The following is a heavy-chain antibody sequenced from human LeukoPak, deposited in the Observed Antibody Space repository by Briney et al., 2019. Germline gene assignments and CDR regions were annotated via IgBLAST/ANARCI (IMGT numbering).Heavy chain of an antibody. CDR3: ARSPDLFGVVIRKTDY. Sequence: PGGSLRLSXAASGFTFSNYWMTWVRQAPGKGLEWVANIKQDGSEKYYVDSVKGRFTISRDNAKNSLYLQMNSLRAEDTAVYYCARSPDLFGVVIRKTDYWGQGTLVTVSS. CDR2: IKQDGSEK. J-gene: IGHJ4*02. V-gene: IGHV3-7*01. CDR1: GFTFSNYW. D-gene: IGHD3-3*01.